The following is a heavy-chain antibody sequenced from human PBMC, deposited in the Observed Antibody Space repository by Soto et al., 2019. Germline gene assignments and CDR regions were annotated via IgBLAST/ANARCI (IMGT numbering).Heavy chain of an antibody. CDR2: ISGSGGST. CDR3: AKSTRNYPQGGTEGYYSGMDV. J-gene: IGHJ6*02. D-gene: IGHD3-16*01. CDR1: GFSFSDYA. Sequence: GGSLRLSCAASGFSFSDYAMSWARQASGKGLEWVSGISGSGGSTYYADSVKGRFTISRDNSKNTLYLQMNSLRAEDTAVFYCAKSTRNYPQGGTEGYYSGMDVWGQGTTVTVSS. V-gene: IGHV3-23*01.